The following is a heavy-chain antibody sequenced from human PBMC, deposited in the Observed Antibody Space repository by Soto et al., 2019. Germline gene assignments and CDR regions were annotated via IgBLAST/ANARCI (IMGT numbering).Heavy chain of an antibody. D-gene: IGHD5-18*01. CDR2: ISGSGGST. CDR3: AKMKGRGSSLSVQVDTAMVPQYCFDY. J-gene: IGHJ4*02. V-gene: IGHV3-23*01. CDR1: GFTFSSYA. Sequence: GGSLRLSCAASGFTFSSYAMSWVRQAPGKGLEWVSAISGSGGSTYYADSVKGRFTISRDNSKNTLYLQMNSLRAEDTAVYYCAKMKGRGSSLSVQVDTAMVPQYCFDYWGQGTLVTVSS.